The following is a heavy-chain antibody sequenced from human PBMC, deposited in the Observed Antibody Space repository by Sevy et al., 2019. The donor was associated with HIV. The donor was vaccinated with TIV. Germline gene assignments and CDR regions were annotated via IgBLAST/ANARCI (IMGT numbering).Heavy chain of an antibody. CDR3: AKGGCSGGRCPYEECFHH. V-gene: IGHV3-23*01. CDR1: GFTFSSYG. D-gene: IGHD2-15*01. CDR2: ISGSGGRT. Sequence: GGSLRLSCAASGFTFSSYGMSWVRQAPGKGLEWVSGISGSGGRTNYAGSVKGRFTISRDNSKEKLYLQMNSPRAEDTAVYYCAKGGCSGGRCPYEECFHHWGQGTLVTVSS. J-gene: IGHJ1*01.